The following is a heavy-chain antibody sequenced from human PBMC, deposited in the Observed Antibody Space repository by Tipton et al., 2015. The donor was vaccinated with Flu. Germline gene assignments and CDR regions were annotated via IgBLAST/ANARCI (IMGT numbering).Heavy chain of an antibody. CDR2: IYQSGST. CDR1: GGSISSGNW. Sequence: TLSLTCAVSGGSISSGNWWSWVRQPPGKGLEWIGEIYQSGSTNYNPSLKSRVSISIDKSKNQYSLNLTSVTAADTAVYYCARSEFDYWGQGTLVTVSS. CDR3: ARSEFDY. J-gene: IGHJ4*02. V-gene: IGHV4-4*02.